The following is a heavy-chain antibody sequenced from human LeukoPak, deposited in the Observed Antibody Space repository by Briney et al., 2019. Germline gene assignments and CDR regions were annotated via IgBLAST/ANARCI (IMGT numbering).Heavy chain of an antibody. V-gene: IGHV1-46*01. Sequence: ASVKVSCKASGYTFTGYYMHWVRQAPGQGLECMGIINPSGGSTSYAQKFQGRVTMTRDASTSTVYMELSSLRSEDTAVYYCARLTGKKAFDIWGQGTMVTVSS. CDR2: INPSGGST. CDR1: GYTFTGYY. J-gene: IGHJ3*02. CDR3: ARLTGKKAFDI. D-gene: IGHD1-20*01.